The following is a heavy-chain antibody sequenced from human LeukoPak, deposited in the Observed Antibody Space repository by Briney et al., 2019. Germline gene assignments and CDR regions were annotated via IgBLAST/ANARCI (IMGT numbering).Heavy chain of an antibody. CDR2: IQNRGNT. CDR3: ARDRPGIAVAGDAFDI. Sequence: PSETLSLTCTVSGGSISSYYWSWIRQPPGKGLEWIGYIQNRGNTNYNPSLKSRVTLSVDTSKNQFSLKLTSVTAADTAVYYCARDRPGIAVAGDAFDIWGQGTMVTVSS. CDR1: GGSISSYY. V-gene: IGHV4-59*01. D-gene: IGHD6-19*01. J-gene: IGHJ3*02.